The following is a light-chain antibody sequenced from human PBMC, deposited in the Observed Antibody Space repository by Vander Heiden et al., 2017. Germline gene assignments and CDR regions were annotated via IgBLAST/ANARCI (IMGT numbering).Light chain of an antibody. CDR3: QAWDTSNVI. Sequence: SYEVTQQPSVSVSPGQTASITCSGDKLGDKYASWYQQRPGQSPVLVIYQNSKRPSGIPERFSGSNSGNTATLTIRGTQAMDEADYYCQAWDTSNVIFGGGTKLNVL. CDR2: QNS. V-gene: IGLV3-1*01. CDR1: KLGDKY. J-gene: IGLJ2*01.